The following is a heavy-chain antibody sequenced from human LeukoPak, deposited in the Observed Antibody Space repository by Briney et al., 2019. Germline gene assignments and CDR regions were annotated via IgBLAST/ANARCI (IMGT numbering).Heavy chain of an antibody. CDR3: ARSIAARRGYYYYYYMDV. Sequence: PSETLSLTCTVSGGPLSSHYWSWIRQPPGKGLEWIGYIYYSGSTNYNPSLKSRVTISVDTSKNQFSLKLSSVTAADTAVYYCARSIAARRGYYYYYYMDVWGKGTTVTVSS. J-gene: IGHJ6*03. V-gene: IGHV4-59*11. CDR1: GGPLSSHY. D-gene: IGHD6-6*01. CDR2: IYYSGST.